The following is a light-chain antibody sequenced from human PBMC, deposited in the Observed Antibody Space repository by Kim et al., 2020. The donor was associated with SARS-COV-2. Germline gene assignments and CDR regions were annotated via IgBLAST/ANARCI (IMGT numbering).Light chain of an antibody. Sequence: QSASVSGSPGQSITISCTGTSSDVGGYNYVFWYQQHPGKAPKLMIYDVSKRPSGVSNRFSGSKSGNTASLTISGLQAEDEADYYCSSYTSSSTWVFGGGTQLTVL. V-gene: IGLV2-14*01. J-gene: IGLJ3*02. CDR2: DVS. CDR3: SSYTSSSTWV. CDR1: SSDVGGYNY.